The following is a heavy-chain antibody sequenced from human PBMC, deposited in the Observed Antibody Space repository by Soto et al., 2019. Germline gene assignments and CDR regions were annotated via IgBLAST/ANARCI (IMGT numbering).Heavy chain of an antibody. CDR2: IYVGDSDT. CDR1: GNSIASTW. D-gene: IGHD3-22*01. Sequence: GESLKISCKGSGNSIASTWIGWVRQMPGKGLEWMGIIYVGDSDTRYSPSFQGQVTISADKSISTAYLQWSSLKASDTAMYYCASPCYGGIYVSSGYYLSHYYYGMDVWGQGTTVTVSS. CDR3: ASPCYGGIYVSSGYYLSHYYYGMDV. V-gene: IGHV5-51*01. J-gene: IGHJ6*02.